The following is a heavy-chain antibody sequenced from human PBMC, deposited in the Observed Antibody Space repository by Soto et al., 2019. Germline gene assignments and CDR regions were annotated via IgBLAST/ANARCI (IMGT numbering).Heavy chain of an antibody. CDR1: CGSIYRSGYY. D-gene: IGHD2-15*01. Sequence: SETLSLTCTVSCGSIYRSGYYWGWIRQPPGRGLEWIGNIDYNGVTYSNPSLKSRVTISRDTSKNQFSLKLTSVTAADTALYYCGKVLVGATGHTDSDSWGPGTLVTVSS. V-gene: IGHV4-39*01. CDR3: GKVLVGATGHTDSDS. J-gene: IGHJ4*02. CDR2: IDYNGVT.